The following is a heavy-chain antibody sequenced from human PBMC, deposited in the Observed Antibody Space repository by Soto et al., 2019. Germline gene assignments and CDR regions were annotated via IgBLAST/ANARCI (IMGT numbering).Heavy chain of an antibody. J-gene: IGHJ4*02. CDR1: GFTFSSYA. V-gene: IGHV3-21*01. CDR2: ISSSSSYI. Sequence: PGGSLRLSCAASGFTFSSYAMSWVRQAPGKGLEWVSSISSSSSYIYYADSVKGRFTISRDNAKNSLYLQMNSLRAEDTAVYYCARAGRSSSVFDYWGQGTLVTVSS. CDR3: ARAGRSSSVFDY. D-gene: IGHD6-6*01.